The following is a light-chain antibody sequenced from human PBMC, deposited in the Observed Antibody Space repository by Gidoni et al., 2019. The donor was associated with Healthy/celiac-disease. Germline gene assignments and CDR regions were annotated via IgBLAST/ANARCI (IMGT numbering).Light chain of an antibody. J-gene: IGLJ1*01. CDR2: SNN. Sequence: QSVLTQPPSASGTPGQGVTSTCSGSSSNIGSNTVNWYQQLPGTAPKLLIYSNNQRPSGVPDRFSGSKSGTSASLAISGLQSEDEADYYCAAWDDSLNGPVFGTGTKVTVL. V-gene: IGLV1-44*01. CDR1: SSNIGSNT. CDR3: AAWDDSLNGPV.